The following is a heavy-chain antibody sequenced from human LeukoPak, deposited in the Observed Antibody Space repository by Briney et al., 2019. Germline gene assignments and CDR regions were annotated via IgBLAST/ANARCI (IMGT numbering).Heavy chain of an antibody. CDR3: ARDQGITIFGVIDY. CDR2: INPNSGGT. D-gene: IGHD3-3*01. Sequence: GASVKVSCKASGYTFTSYYMHWVRQAPGQGLEWMGWINPNSGGTNYAQKFQGRVTMTRDTSISTAYMELSRLRSDDTAVYYCARDQGITIFGVIDYWGQGTLVTVSS. J-gene: IGHJ4*02. V-gene: IGHV1-2*02. CDR1: GYTFTSYY.